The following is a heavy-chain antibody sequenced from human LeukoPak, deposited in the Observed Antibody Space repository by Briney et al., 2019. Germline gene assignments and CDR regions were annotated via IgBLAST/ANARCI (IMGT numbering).Heavy chain of an antibody. CDR1: GGSISSGDYY. V-gene: IGHV4-31*03. D-gene: IGHD4-17*01. CDR2: IYYSGST. Sequence: SETLSLTCTVSGGSISSGDYYWSWIRQHPGKGLEWIGYIYYSGSTHHNPSLKSRVTISVDTSKNQSSLKLNSVTAADTAVYYCATYGDYRSFDYWGQGTLVTVSS. CDR3: ATYGDYRSFDY. J-gene: IGHJ4*02.